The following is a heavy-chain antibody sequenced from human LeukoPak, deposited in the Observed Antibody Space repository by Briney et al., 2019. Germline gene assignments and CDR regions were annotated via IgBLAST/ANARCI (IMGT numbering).Heavy chain of an antibody. V-gene: IGHV1-46*01. CDR3: ASSGHPPPNQAHAFDI. J-gene: IGHJ3*02. D-gene: IGHD3-10*01. CDR1: GYTFTSYC. CDR2: INPSGGST. Sequence: ASVKVSCKASGYTFTSYCMHWVRQAPGQGLEWMGIINPSGGSTSYAQKFQGRVTMTRDTSTSTVYMELSSLRSEDTAVYYCASSGHPPPNQAHAFDIWGQGTMVTVSS.